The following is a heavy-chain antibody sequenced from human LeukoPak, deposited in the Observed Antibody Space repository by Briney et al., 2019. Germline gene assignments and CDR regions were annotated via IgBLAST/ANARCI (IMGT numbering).Heavy chain of an antibody. D-gene: IGHD3-10*01. CDR2: ISSSSSYI. V-gene: IGHV3-21*01. J-gene: IGHJ6*02. CDR3: ARDEDIVVVPAVPSITMVRGVMDYYYGMDV. CDR1: GFTFSSYS. Sequence: PGGSLRLSCAASGFTFSSYSMNWVRQAPGKGLEWVSSISSSSSYIYYADSVKGRFTISRDNAKNSLYLQMNSLRAEDTAVYYCARDEDIVVVPAVPSITMVRGVMDYYYGMDVWGQGTTVTVSS.